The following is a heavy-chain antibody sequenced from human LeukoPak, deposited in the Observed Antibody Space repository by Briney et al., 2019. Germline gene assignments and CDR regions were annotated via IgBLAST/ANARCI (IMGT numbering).Heavy chain of an antibody. CDR2: IHHSGKT. J-gene: IGHJ4*02. Sequence: PSGTLSLTCAVSGDSISSINWWTWVRLSPEKGLEWIGEIHHSGKTNYNPSLKSRVTISVDTSKNQFSLKLSSVTAADTAVYYCARHHRAVTGYPYFDYWGQGTLVTVSS. CDR3: ARHHRAVTGYPYFDY. CDR1: GDSISSINW. V-gene: IGHV4-4*02. D-gene: IGHD6-25*01.